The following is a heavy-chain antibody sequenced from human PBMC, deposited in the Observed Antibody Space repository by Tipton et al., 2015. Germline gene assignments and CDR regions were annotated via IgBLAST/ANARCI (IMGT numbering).Heavy chain of an antibody. V-gene: IGHV4-39*07. CDR2: INQSGST. Sequence: GLVKPSETLSLTCTVSGGSISSHDYYWGWIRQPPGKGLEWIGEINQSGSTNYNPSLKSRVTISVDTSRNQFSLNLTSVTAADTAVYYCARGGNNWFDPWGQGTLVTVSS. CDR1: GGSISSHDYY. CDR3: ARGGNNWFDP. J-gene: IGHJ5*02. D-gene: IGHD2-15*01.